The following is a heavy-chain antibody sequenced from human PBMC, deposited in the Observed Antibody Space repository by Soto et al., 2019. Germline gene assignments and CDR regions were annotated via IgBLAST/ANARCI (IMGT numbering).Heavy chain of an antibody. CDR2: IKQDGSEK. Sequence: GGSLRLSCAASGFTFSSYWMSWVRQAPGKGLEWVANIKQDGSEKYYVDSVKGRFTISRDNAKNSLYLQMNSLRAEDTAVYYCARDFYDSSGSYLEDYWGQGTLVTVSS. J-gene: IGHJ4*02. D-gene: IGHD3-22*01. V-gene: IGHV3-7*01. CDR3: ARDFYDSSGSYLEDY. CDR1: GFTFSSYW.